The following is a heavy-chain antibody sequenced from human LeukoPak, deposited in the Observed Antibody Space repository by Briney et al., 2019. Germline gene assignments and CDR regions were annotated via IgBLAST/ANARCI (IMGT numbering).Heavy chain of an antibody. D-gene: IGHD5-24*01. CDR3: ASSTDGYNLGTGGVDH. CDR2: ISSTSSYR. J-gene: IGHJ4*02. Sequence: GGSLRLSCAASGFTFSSYSMNWVRQAPGKGLEWVSFISSTSSYRYYAGSVKGRFAISRDNAKNSLYLQMNSLRAEDTAVYYCASSTDGYNLGTGGVDHWGQGTLVTVSS. CDR1: GFTFSSYS. V-gene: IGHV3-21*01.